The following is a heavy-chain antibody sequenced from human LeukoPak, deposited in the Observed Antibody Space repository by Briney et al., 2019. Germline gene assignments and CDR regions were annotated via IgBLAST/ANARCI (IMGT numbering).Heavy chain of an antibody. D-gene: IGHD2/OR15-2a*01. CDR3: TKDLSTSHCTTAMCYYFDY. V-gene: IGHV3-30*02. CDR1: GYTFSDYG. CDR2: IRYDGTGQ. Sequence: GGSLRPSCAASGYTFSDYGMHWVRQAPGKGLEWAASIRYDGTGQYYADSVKGRFTISRDNSRNTLYLQMNSLRGEDTAIYYCTKDLSTSHCTTAMCYYFDYWGPGTLVTVSS. J-gene: IGHJ4*01.